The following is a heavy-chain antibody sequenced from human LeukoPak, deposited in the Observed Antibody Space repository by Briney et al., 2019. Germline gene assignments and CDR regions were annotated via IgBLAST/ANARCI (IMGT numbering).Heavy chain of an antibody. CDR1: GFTFSSYG. Sequence: GGSLRLSCAASGFTFSSYGMHWVRQAPGKGLEWVAFIRYDGSNKYYADSVKGRFTISRDNSKNTLYLQMNSLRDKDTAVYYCAKGPVTMVRGVTLNWGQGTLVTVSS. CDR3: AKGPVTMVRGVTLN. J-gene: IGHJ4*02. CDR2: IRYDGSNK. D-gene: IGHD3-10*01. V-gene: IGHV3-30*02.